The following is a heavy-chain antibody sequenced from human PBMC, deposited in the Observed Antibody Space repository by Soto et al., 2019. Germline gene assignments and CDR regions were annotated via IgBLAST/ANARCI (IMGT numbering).Heavy chain of an antibody. D-gene: IGHD2-8*02. V-gene: IGHV3-23*01. CDR3: AKATATGGGAFDI. J-gene: IGHJ3*02. CDR1: GFICTSYD. CDR2: ILVGGST. Sequence: PGGSLRLSCAASGFICTSYDMSWVRQAPGKGLEWVSTILVGGSTHYEDSVKGRFTISRDRSKNTLYLQMNSLTAGGTAVYYCAKATATGGGAFDICGQGTMVTVSS.